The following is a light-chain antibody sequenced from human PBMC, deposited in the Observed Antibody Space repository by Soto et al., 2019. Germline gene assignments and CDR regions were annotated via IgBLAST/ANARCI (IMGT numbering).Light chain of an antibody. CDR2: DAS. Sequence: SPATLSLSPGERATLSCRASQSVGKYLAWYQQKPGQAPRLLIYDASSRATGIPDRFSGSGSGTEFTLTISRLQSEDFAVYYCQQFSSSPWTFGQGTKVDI. CDR1: QSVGKY. J-gene: IGKJ1*01. CDR3: QQFSSSPWT. V-gene: IGKV3D-15*02.